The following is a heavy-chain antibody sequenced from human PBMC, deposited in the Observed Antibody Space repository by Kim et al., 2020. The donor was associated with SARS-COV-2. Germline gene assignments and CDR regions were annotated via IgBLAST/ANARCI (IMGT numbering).Heavy chain of an antibody. CDR1: GYTFTSYG. Sequence: ASVKVSCKASGYTFTSYGISWVRQAPGQGLEWMGWISAYNGNTNYAQKLQGRVTMTTDTSTSTAYMELRSLRSDDTAVYYCARVSGYWGIAVAPRLFDYWGQGTLVTVSS. CDR2: ISAYNGNT. D-gene: IGHD6-19*01. V-gene: IGHV1-18*01. CDR3: ARVSGYWGIAVAPRLFDY. J-gene: IGHJ4*02.